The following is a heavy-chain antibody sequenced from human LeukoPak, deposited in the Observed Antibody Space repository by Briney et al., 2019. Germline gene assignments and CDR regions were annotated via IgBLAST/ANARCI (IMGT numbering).Heavy chain of an antibody. Sequence: SQTLSLTCTVSGGSISSGSYYWSWIRQPPGKGLEWIGYIYYSGSTNYNPSLKSRVTISVDTSKNQFSLKLSSVTAADTAVYYCAREIRGSGYYLKHFDYWGQGTLVTVSS. D-gene: IGHD3-22*01. CDR3: AREIRGSGYYLKHFDY. J-gene: IGHJ4*02. V-gene: IGHV4-61*01. CDR2: IYYSGST. CDR1: GGSISSGSYY.